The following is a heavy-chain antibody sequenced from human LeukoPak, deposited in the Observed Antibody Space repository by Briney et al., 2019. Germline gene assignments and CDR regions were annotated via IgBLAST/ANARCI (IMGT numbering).Heavy chain of an antibody. V-gene: IGHV4-39*07. J-gene: IGHJ4*02. D-gene: IGHD3-22*01. CDR2: IYYSGST. CDR1: GGSISSSSYY. CDR3: ARRDHSGYYYF. Sequence: PSETLSLTYTVSGGSISSSSYYWGWIRQPPGKGLERIGSIYYSGSTYYNPSLKSRVTISVDTSKNQFSLKLSSVTAADTAVYYCARRDHSGYYYFWGQGTLVTVSS.